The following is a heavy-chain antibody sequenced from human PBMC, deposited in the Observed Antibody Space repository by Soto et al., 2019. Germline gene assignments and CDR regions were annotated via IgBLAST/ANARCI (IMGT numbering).Heavy chain of an antibody. CDR1: VFTFSDHY. D-gene: IGHD2-8*01. J-gene: IGHJ4*02. CDR3: ARLMGTSFDL. Sequence: GWSLRLSCASSVFTFSDHYMEWVRQAPGKGLEWVGRARNKVNGYIIAYAASVRGRFIISRDDSKNSLYLQMNSLKTEDTAVYFCARLMGTSFDLWGQGTLVTVSS. CDR2: ARNKVNGYII. V-gene: IGHV3-72*01.